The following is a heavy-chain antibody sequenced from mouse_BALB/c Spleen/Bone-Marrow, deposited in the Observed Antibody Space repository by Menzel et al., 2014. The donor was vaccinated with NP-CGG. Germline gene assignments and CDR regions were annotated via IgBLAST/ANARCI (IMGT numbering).Heavy chain of an antibody. J-gene: IGHJ4*01. CDR1: GYTFTSYI. CDR3: ARPRYYASDY. Sequence: EVKLQESGPELVKPGASVKMSCKASGYTFTSYIMHWVKQKPGQGLEWIGYINPYYDGTKYNEKFKGKATLNSDKSFSTAYMELSSLTSKDSAVYYCARPRYYASDYWGQGTSVTVTS. V-gene: IGHV1-14*01. CDR2: INPYYDGT.